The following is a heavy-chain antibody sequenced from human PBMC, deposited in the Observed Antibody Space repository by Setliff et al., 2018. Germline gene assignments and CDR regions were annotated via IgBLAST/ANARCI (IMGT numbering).Heavy chain of an antibody. J-gene: IGHJ6*02. CDR1: GGSISSSIYY. CDR2: IYYSGST. V-gene: IGHV4-39*07. Sequence: SETLSLTCTVSGGSISSSIYYWGWIRQPPGKGLEWIGSIYYSGSTYYNPSLKSRVTISVDTSKNQFSLKLSSVTAADTAVYYCARVSQLVILSLYYYYGMDVWGQGTTVTVSS. CDR3: ARVSQLVILSLYYYYGMDV. D-gene: IGHD6-6*01.